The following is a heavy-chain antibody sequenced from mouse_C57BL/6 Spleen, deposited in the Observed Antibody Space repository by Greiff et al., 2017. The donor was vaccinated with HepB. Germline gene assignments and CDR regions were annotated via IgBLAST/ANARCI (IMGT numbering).Heavy chain of an antibody. Sequence: EVQLQQSGAELVRPGASVKLSCTASGFNIKDYYMHWVKQRPEQGLEWIGRIDPEDGDTEYAPKFQGKATMMADTSSNTAYLQLSSLTSEDTAVYYCTTDYGSSLDYWGQGTTLTVSS. CDR1: GFNIKDYY. CDR2: IDPEDGDT. D-gene: IGHD1-1*01. J-gene: IGHJ2*01. V-gene: IGHV14-1*01. CDR3: TTDYGSSLDY.